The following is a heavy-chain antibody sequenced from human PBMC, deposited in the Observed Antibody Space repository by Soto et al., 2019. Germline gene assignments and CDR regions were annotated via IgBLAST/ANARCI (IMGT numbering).Heavy chain of an antibody. Sequence: LRLSCAASGFTFSSYAMHWVRQAPGKGLEWVAVISYDGSNKYYADSVKGRFTISRDNSKNTLYLQMNSLRAEDTAVYYCASNIVVVPAARPPYYYYYGMDVWGQGTTVTV. CDR3: ASNIVVVPAARPPYYYYYGMDV. D-gene: IGHD2-2*01. V-gene: IGHV3-30-3*01. J-gene: IGHJ6*02. CDR2: ISYDGSNK. CDR1: GFTFSSYA.